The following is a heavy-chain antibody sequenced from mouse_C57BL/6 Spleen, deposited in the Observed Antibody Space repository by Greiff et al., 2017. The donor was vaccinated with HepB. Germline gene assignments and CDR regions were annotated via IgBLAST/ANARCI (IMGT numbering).Heavy chain of an antibody. CDR3: ARPYGNYRGWFAY. CDR2: IYPGDGDT. D-gene: IGHD2-1*01. CDR1: GYAFSSSW. Sequence: QVQLQQSGPELVKPGASVKISCKASGYAFSSSWMNWVKQRPGKGLEWIGRIYPGDGDTNYNGKFKGKATLTADKSSSTAYMQLSSLTSEDSAVYFCARPYGNYRGWFAYWGQGTLVTVSA. V-gene: IGHV1-82*01. J-gene: IGHJ3*01.